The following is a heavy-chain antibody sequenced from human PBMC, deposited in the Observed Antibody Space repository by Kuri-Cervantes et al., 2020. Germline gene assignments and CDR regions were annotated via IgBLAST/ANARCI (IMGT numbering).Heavy chain of an antibody. CDR2: ISSSSAYI. CDR1: GFTFSRYA. D-gene: IGHD3-16*01. Sequence: GESLKISCAASGFTFSRYAIHWVRQAPGKGLEWVSSISSSSAYIYYADSVKGRFTISRDNAKNSLYLQVNSLRDEDTAVYYCTWGRFDLWGRGTLVTVSS. CDR3: TWGRFDL. V-gene: IGHV3-21*01. J-gene: IGHJ2*01.